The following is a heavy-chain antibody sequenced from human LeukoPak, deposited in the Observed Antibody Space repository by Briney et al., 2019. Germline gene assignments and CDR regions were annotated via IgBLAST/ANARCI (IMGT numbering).Heavy chain of an antibody. J-gene: IGHJ4*02. D-gene: IGHD5-12*01. CDR3: ARDPGATPYDY. V-gene: IGHV3-53*01. Sequence: PGGSLRLSCAASGFAVSSNYMSWVRQAPGKGLEWVSVIYSGGSTYYADSVKGRFTISRDNSKNTLYLQMNSLRAEDTAVYYCARDPGATPYDYWGQGTLVTVSS. CDR2: IYSGGST. CDR1: GFAVSSNY.